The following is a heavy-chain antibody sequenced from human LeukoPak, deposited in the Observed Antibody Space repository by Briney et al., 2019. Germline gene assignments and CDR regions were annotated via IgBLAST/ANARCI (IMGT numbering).Heavy chain of an antibody. D-gene: IGHD3-22*01. J-gene: IGHJ4*02. V-gene: IGHV3-23*01. CDR3: ARDWDYYDSSGYSYYFDY. CDR1: GFTFSSYA. CDR2: ISGSGGST. Sequence: GGSLRLSCAASGFTFSSYAMSWVRQAPGKGLEWVSAISGSGGSTYYVDSVKGRFTISRDNSKNALYLQMNSLRAEDTAVYYCARDWDYYDSSGYSYYFDYWGQGTLVTVSS.